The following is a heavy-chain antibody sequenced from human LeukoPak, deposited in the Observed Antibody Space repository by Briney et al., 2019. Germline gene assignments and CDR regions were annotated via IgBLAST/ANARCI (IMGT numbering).Heavy chain of an antibody. D-gene: IGHD3-22*01. Sequence: SETLSLTCTVSGGSISSYYWSWIRQPAGKGLEWIGRIYTSGSTNYNPSLKSRVTMSVDTSKNQFSLKLSSVTAADTAVYYCARHDNSGCYSYYFEYWGQGTLVTVSS. CDR1: GGSISSYY. CDR2: IYTSGST. V-gene: IGHV4-4*07. J-gene: IGHJ4*02. CDR3: ARHDNSGCYSYYFEY.